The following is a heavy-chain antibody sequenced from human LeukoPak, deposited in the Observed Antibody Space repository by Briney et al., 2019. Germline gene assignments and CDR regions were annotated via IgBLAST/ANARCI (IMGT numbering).Heavy chain of an antibody. CDR2: INHSGST. D-gene: IGHD3-10*01. V-gene: IGHV4-34*01. Sequence: SETLSLTCAVYGGSFSGYYWSWIRQPPGKGLEWIGEINHSGSTYYNPSLKSRVTISVDTSKNQFSLKLSSVTAADTAVYYCAPLWFGESIQFNYWGQGTLVTVSS. CDR3: APLWFGESIQFNY. J-gene: IGHJ4*02. CDR1: GGSFSGYY.